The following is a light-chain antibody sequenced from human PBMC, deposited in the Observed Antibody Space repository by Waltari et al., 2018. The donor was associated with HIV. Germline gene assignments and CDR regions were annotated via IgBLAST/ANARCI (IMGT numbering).Light chain of an antibody. CDR2: TNN. V-gene: IGLV1-44*01. CDR1: SSNLGSNT. Sequence: QSVLTQPPSASGTPGQRVTISCSGSSSNLGSNTVNWYQQLPGTAPKLLIYTNNRRPSGVPDRFSGSKSGTSASLAISGLQSEDEADYYCAGWDDSLNGWVFGGGTKLTVL. CDR3: AGWDDSLNGWV. J-gene: IGLJ3*02.